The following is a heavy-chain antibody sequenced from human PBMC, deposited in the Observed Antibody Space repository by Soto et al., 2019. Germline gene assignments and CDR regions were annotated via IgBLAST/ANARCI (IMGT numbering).Heavy chain of an antibody. CDR3: ARDNGRENYYDSSGYWYYFDY. V-gene: IGHV4-59*02. CDR1: KSAVSSGC. CDR2: IYYSGST. J-gene: IGHJ4*02. Sequence: PSDTVRHTVTEAKSAVSSGCRSWIQQPPGKGLEWIGYIYYSGSTNYNPSLKSRVTISVDTSKNQFSLKLSSVTAADTAVYYCARDNGRENYYDSSGYWYYFDYWGQGTLVTVSS. D-gene: IGHD3-22*01.